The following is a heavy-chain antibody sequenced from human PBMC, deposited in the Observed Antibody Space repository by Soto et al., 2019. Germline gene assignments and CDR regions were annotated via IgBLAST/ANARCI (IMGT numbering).Heavy chain of an antibody. CDR1: GFTFSSYG. CDR2: IWYDGSNK. D-gene: IGHD3-22*01. J-gene: IGHJ4*02. V-gene: IGHV3-33*01. CDR3: ARDQVNYYDSSGYYRIFDY. Sequence: HPGGSLRLSCAASGFTFSSYGMHWVRQAPGKGLEWVAVIWYDGSNKYYADSVKGRFTISRDNSKNTLYLQMNSLRAEDTAVYYCARDQVNYYDSSGYYRIFDYWGQGTLVTVSS.